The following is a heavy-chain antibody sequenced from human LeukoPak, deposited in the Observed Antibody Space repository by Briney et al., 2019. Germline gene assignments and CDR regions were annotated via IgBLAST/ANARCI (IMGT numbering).Heavy chain of an antibody. CDR1: GFTATTIY. CDR2: IYSSGST. J-gene: IGHJ3*02. CDR3: ARDHINVNAFDI. V-gene: IGHV3-53*01. D-gene: IGHD3-16*02. Sequence: GGSLRLSCAGSGFTATTIYMSGVRQARGKGLECVSVIYSSGSTSYAASVKGRFTISRDSSKNTVYLQMNSLRAEDTAVYYCARDHINVNAFDIWGQGTMVTVSS.